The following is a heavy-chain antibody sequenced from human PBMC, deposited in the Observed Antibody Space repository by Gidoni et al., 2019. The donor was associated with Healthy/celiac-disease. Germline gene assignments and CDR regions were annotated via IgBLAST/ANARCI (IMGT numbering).Heavy chain of an antibody. CDR3: ANLATVTTHYYYYYYMDV. CDR1: GFTFSSYA. Sequence: EVQLLESGGGLVQPGGSLRLSCAASGFTFSSYAMSWVRQAPGQGLGWVSAISGSGGSTYYADSVKGRFTISRDNSKNTLYLQMNSLRAEDTAVYYCANLATVTTHYYYYYYMDVWGKGTTVTVSS. V-gene: IGHV3-23*01. J-gene: IGHJ6*03. CDR2: ISGSGGST. D-gene: IGHD4-4*01.